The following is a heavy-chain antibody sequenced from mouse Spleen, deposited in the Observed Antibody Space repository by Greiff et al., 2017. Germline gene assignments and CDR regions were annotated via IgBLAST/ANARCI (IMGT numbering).Heavy chain of an antibody. CDR2: ISSGSSTI. J-gene: IGHJ2*01. Sequence: EVMLVESGGGLVQPGGSRKLSCAASGFTFSSFGMHWVRQAPEKGLEWVAYISSGSSTIYYADTVKGRFTISRDNPKNTLFLQMTSLRSEDTAMYYCAREGLWYFDYWGQGTTLTVSS. V-gene: IGHV5-17*02. CDR3: AREGLWYFDY. D-gene: IGHD3-1*01. CDR1: GFTFSSFG.